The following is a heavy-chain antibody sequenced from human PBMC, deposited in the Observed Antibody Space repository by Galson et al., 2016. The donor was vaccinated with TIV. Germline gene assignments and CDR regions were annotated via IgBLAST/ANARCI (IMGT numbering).Heavy chain of an antibody. CDR2: IDPTYGGT. D-gene: IGHD7-27*01. J-gene: IGHJ4*02. CDR3: IRDLGRLRDF. V-gene: IGHV1-46*03. CDR1: GNIFTRDY. Sequence: SVKASCKASGNIFTRDYVHWVRQAPGQGLEWMGVIDPTYGGTTFAQKFQAVVTMTKDTSTSTVYMEVSGLKSDDTAVYYCIRDLGRLRDFWGQGTLVTVSS.